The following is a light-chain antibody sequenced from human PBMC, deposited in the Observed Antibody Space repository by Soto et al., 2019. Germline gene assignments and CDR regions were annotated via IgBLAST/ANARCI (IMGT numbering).Light chain of an antibody. CDR3: QSYDSSLSVYV. V-gene: IGLV1-40*01. Sequence: QSVLTQPPSVSGAPGQRVTISCTGSSPNIGARIDVHWYQQLPGSAPKLLIYSNNNRPSGVPDRFSVYRSATSASLAITGIQDADEADYYCQSYDSSLSVYVFGTATKLTVL. CDR2: SNN. CDR1: SPNIGARID. J-gene: IGLJ1*01.